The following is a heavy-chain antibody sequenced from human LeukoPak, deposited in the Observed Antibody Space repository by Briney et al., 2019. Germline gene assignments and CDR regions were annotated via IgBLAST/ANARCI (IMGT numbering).Heavy chain of an antibody. Sequence: GASVKLSCKASGYTFTGYYMHWVRQAPGQGLEWMGCINPNSGGTNYAQKFQGRVTMTRDTSISTAYMELSRLRSDDTAVYYCARDSSSWGNYGMDVWGQGTTVTVSS. D-gene: IGHD6-13*01. V-gene: IGHV1-2*02. CDR2: INPNSGGT. J-gene: IGHJ6*02. CDR1: GYTFTGYY. CDR3: ARDSSSWGNYGMDV.